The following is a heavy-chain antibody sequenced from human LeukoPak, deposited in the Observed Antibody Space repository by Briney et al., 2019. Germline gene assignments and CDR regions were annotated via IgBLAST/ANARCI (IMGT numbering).Heavy chain of an antibody. J-gene: IGHJ4*02. Sequence: PSETLCLSCSVSGGSVSTTSSSLVWVRHPLRKGPEWVGSIYYGGSTHYNPSLKSRLTISVHTSKNQFSLKLTSVTAADTAVYYCARRGLVVVPLWGQGILVTVSS. CDR2: IYYGGST. V-gene: IGHV4-39*01. CDR3: ARRGLVVVPL. CDR1: GGSVSTTSSS. D-gene: IGHD2-15*01.